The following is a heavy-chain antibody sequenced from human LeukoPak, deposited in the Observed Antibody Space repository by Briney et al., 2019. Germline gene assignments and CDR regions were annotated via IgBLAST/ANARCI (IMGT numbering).Heavy chain of an antibody. J-gene: IGHJ4*02. Sequence: GGSLRLSCAVSGITLSNYGMGWVRQAPGKGLEWVAGISDSVGRTNYADSVKGRFTISRDNPKNTLYLQMNSLRAEDTAVYFCAKRGVVIRVILVGFHKEANYFDSWGQGALVTVSS. CDR3: AKRGVVIRVILVGFHKEANYFDS. D-gene: IGHD3-22*01. V-gene: IGHV3-23*01. CDR2: ISDSVGRT. CDR1: GITLSNYG.